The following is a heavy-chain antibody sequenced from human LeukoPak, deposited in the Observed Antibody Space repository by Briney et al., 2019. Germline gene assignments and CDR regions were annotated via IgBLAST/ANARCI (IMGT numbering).Heavy chain of an antibody. J-gene: IGHJ6*02. Sequence: PSQTLSLTCTVSGGSISSGGYYWSWIRQPPGKGLEWIGYIYHSGSTYYNPSLKSRVTISVDRSKNQFSLKLSSVTAADTAVYYCASHPGLAVAGRTVYYYGMDVWGQGTTVTVSS. CDR3: ASHPGLAVAGRTVYYYGMDV. V-gene: IGHV4-30-2*01. CDR1: GGSISSGGYY. D-gene: IGHD6-19*01. CDR2: IYHSGST.